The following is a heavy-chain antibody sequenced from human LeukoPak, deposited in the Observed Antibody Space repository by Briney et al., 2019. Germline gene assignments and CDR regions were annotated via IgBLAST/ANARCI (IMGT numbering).Heavy chain of an antibody. D-gene: IGHD6-13*01. CDR1: GFSVSSNY. J-gene: IGHJ6*02. CDR3: AKDPFIAAAGYYYYGMDV. Sequence: PGGSLRLSCAASGFSVSSNYMSWVRQAPGKGLEWVSAISGSGGSTYYADSVKGRFTISRDNSKNTLYLQMNSLRAEDTAVYYCAKDPFIAAAGYYYYGMDVWGQGTTVTVSS. V-gene: IGHV3-23*01. CDR2: ISGSGGST.